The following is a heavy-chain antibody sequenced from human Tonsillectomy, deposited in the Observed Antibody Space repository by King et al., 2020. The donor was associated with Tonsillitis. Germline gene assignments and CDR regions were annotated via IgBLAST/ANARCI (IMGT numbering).Heavy chain of an antibody. D-gene: IGHD5-12*01. Sequence: VQLQQWGAGLLKPSETLSLTCAVYGGSFSCYYWSWIRQPPGKGLEWVGEINHSGSTNYNPSLKSRVTISVDTSKNQFSLKLTSVTAADTAVYYCARGVATVSYYYYYYMDVWVKGTTVTVSS. CDR1: GGSFSCYY. CDR3: ARGVATVSYYYYYYMDV. CDR2: INHSGST. J-gene: IGHJ6*03. V-gene: IGHV4-34*01.